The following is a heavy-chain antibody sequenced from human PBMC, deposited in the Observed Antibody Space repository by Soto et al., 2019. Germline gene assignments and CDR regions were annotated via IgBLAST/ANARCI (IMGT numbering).Heavy chain of an antibody. CDR1: GGSISTGDHY. D-gene: IGHD3-22*01. CDR3: ATYYDSSRPTFDY. V-gene: IGHV4-30-4*01. Sequence: SETLSLTCTVSGGSISTGDHYWSWIRQPPGKGLEWIAYIYYSGTTYYNPSLESRVTMSVDTSKNQFSLKLSSVTATDTAVYYCATYYDSSRPTFDYWGQGTLVTVSS. J-gene: IGHJ4*02. CDR2: IYYSGTT.